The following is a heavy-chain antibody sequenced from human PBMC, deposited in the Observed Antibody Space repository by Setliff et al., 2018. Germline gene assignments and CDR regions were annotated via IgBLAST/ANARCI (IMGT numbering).Heavy chain of an antibody. J-gene: IGHJ4*01. CDR2: ISTRNDDT. CDR3: ARRSGDRGMTTGWPDDFDY. Sequence: ASVKVSCKASGYIFTRYRITWVRQSPGQGLEWVGWISTRNDDTGYAQKFKGRVTLTTDTSTNTAHMELRSLRSDDTAVYYCARRSGDRGMTTGWPDDFDYWGRGTLVTVSS. V-gene: IGHV1-18*01. D-gene: IGHD4-17*01. CDR1: GYIFTRYR.